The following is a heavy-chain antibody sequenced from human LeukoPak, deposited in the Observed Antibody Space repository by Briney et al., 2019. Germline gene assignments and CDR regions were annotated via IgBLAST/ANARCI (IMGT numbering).Heavy chain of an antibody. V-gene: IGHV1-46*01. J-gene: IGHJ4*02. CDR3: AXXXRXXXXDF. CDR2: INPNGGST. CDR1: XY. Sequence: XYMHXVRQAPGQXLXXVGLINPNGGSTGYAQRFQGRVTVTTDTXTSTXYMELNSLGSEDTAVYYCAXXXRXXXXDFXGQXTXVTVSS.